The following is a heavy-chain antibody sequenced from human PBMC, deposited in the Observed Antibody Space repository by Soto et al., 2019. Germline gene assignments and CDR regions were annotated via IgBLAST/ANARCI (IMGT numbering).Heavy chain of an antibody. D-gene: IGHD2-15*01. CDR2: IGDNANSR. Sequence: PVGSLRLSCAASGFIFTDSAMSWVRQAPGKGLEWVSGIGDNANSRYYADSVRGRFTISRDNSKTQYLQMNNLRAEDTAIYYCAKGGSPFYPRFFDNWGQGTLVTVSS. CDR3: AKGGSPFYPRFFDN. J-gene: IGHJ4*02. CDR1: GFIFTDSA. V-gene: IGHV3-23*01.